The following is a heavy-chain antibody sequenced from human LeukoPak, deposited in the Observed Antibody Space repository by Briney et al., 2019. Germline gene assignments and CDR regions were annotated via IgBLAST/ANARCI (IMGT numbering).Heavy chain of an antibody. Sequence: GGSLRVSCAVSGFTISNYAMTWVRQAPGKGLEWVSAISGSGDNTYYTDSVRGRFTISRDNSKNTLCLQMNSLRVEDTAVYYCARSHLGGSDYWGQGTLVTVSS. CDR1: GFTISNYA. V-gene: IGHV3-23*01. CDR3: ARSHLGGSDY. CDR2: ISGSGDNT. J-gene: IGHJ4*02. D-gene: IGHD3-3*01.